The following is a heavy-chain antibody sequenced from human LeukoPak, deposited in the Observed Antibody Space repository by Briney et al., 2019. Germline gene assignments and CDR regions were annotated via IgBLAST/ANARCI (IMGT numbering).Heavy chain of an antibody. CDR2: IYHSGST. D-gene: IGHD3-10*01. Sequence: KPSETLSLTCTVSGYSISSGYYWGWIRQPPGKGLEWIGSIYHSGSTYYNPSLKSRVTISVDTSKNQFSLKLSSVTAADTAVYYCAGDRGANPGGQLDYWGQGTLVTVSS. CDR3: AGDRGANPGGQLDY. J-gene: IGHJ4*02. CDR1: GYSISSGYY. V-gene: IGHV4-38-2*02.